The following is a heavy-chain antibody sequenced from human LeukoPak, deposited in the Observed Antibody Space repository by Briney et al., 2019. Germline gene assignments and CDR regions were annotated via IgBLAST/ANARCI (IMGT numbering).Heavy chain of an antibody. D-gene: IGHD3-10*01. CDR3: ARGRGPYY. J-gene: IGHJ4*02. V-gene: IGHV4-34*01. Sequence: PSETLSLTCAVYGGSFSGYYWSWIRQLPGKGLEWIGEINHSGSTNYNPSLKSRVTISVDTSKNQFSLKLSSVTAADTAVYYCARGRGPYYWGQGTLVTVSS. CDR1: GGSFSGYY. CDR2: INHSGST.